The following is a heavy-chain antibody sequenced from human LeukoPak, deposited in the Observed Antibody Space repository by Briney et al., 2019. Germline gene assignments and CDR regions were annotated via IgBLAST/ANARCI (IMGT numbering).Heavy chain of an antibody. J-gene: IGHJ4*02. Sequence: SETLSLTCTVSGGSISSGGYYWSWIRQPPGKGLEWIGYIYHSGTTYYNPSLKSRVTISVDRSKNQFSLKLSSVTAADTAVYYCARGNGDYLGIDYWGQGTLVTVSS. CDR3: ARGNGDYLGIDY. CDR2: IYHSGTT. D-gene: IGHD4-17*01. V-gene: IGHV4-30-2*01. CDR1: GGSISSGGYY.